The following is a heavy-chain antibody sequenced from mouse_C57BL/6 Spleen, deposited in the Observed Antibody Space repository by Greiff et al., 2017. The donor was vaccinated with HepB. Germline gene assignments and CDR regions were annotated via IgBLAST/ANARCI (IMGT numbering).Heavy chain of an antibody. J-gene: IGHJ2*01. V-gene: IGHV1-63*01. CDR1: GYTFTNYW. CDR3: ARLDYGSSYFDY. Sequence: VQLQQSGAELVRPGTSVKMSCKASGYTFTNYWIGWAKQRPGHGLEWIGDIYPGGGYTNYNGKFKGKATLTADKSSSTAYMQFSSLTSEDSAIYYCARLDYGSSYFDYWGQGTTLTVSS. CDR2: IYPGGGYT. D-gene: IGHD1-1*01.